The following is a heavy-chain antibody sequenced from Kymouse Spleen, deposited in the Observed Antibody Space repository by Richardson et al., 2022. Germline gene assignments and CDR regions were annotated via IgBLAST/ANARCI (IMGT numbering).Heavy chain of an antibody. V-gene: IGHV3-9*01. CDR2: ISWNSGSI. CDR1: GFTFDDYA. Sequence: EVQLVESGGGLVQPGRSLRLSCAASGFTFDDYAMHWVRQAPGKGLEWVSGISWNSGSIGYADSVKGRFTISRDNAKNSLYLQMNSLRAEDTALYYCAKDTSIAVAGYYYYYGMDVWGQGTTVTVSS. CDR3: AKDTSIAVAGYYYYYGMDV. J-gene: IGHJ6*02. D-gene: IGHD6-19*01.